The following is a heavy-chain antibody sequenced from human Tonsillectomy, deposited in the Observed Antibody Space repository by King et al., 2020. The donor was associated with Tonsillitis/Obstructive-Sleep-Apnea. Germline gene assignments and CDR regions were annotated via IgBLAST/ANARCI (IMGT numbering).Heavy chain of an antibody. D-gene: IGHD2-15*01. Sequence: VQLVESGAEVKQPGASVKISCKAYGCTFTRYYIHWVRQAPGQGLEWMGIINPSSGSTTHAQKFQGRLTMTSDTSTSTVHMELSSLRSEDTAVYYCARDDKDDRYFDYWGQGTQVTVSS. V-gene: IGHV1-46*01. J-gene: IGHJ4*02. CDR1: GCTFTRYY. CDR3: ARDDKDDRYFDY. CDR2: INPSSGST.